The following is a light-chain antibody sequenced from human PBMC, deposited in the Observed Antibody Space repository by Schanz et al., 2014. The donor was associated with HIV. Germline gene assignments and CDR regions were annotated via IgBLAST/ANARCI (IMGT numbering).Light chain of an antibody. Sequence: EIVMTQSPATLSVSPGERATLSCRASQSVGSSYLAWYQQKPGQAPRLVIYGASSRATGIPERFSGSGSGTDFTLTISRLEPEDSAVFYCHQYGSTPLTFGGGTKVEIK. CDR3: HQYGSTPLT. V-gene: IGKV3-20*01. CDR1: QSVGSSY. CDR2: GAS. J-gene: IGKJ4*01.